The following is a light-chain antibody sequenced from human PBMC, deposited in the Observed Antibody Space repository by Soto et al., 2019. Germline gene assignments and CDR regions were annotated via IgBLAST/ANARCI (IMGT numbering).Light chain of an antibody. J-gene: IGKJ2*01. CDR3: QQYDTSPPMYT. CDR2: ATS. Sequence: SVLTQSPGTLSLSPGERATLSCRPSQSVDSTYLAWYQQKPDQSPRLLIYATSTRAAGIPDRFSGSGSGTDFTLTISRLEPDDVAVYYCQQYDTSPPMYTFAQRTKVDIK. V-gene: IGKV3-20*01. CDR1: QSVDSTY.